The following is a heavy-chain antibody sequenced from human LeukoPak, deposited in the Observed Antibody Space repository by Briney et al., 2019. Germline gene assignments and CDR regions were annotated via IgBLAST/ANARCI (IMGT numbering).Heavy chain of an antibody. V-gene: IGHV5-51*01. Sequence: GGSLEISGQGSGSIFTSYWIGWVRQLPGKGREWMGIIYPGDSETRDSTSFQGQVTISADKSISTAYLQWSSLKASDTAMYYCARRLHSSGPTSFDYWGQGTLVTVSS. CDR1: GSIFTSYW. D-gene: IGHD3-22*01. CDR2: IYPGDSET. CDR3: ARRLHSSGPTSFDY. J-gene: IGHJ4*02.